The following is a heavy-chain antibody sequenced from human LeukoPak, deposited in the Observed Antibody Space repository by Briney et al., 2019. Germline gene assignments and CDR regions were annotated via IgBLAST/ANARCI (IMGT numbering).Heavy chain of an antibody. Sequence: GASVKVSCKASGGTFSSYAISWVRQAPGQGLEWMGRIIPILGIANYAQKFQGRVTITADKSTSTAYMELSSLRSEDTAVYYCARVGAAMVTSDAFDIWGQGTMVTVSS. D-gene: IGHD5-18*01. CDR2: IIPILGIA. J-gene: IGHJ3*02. CDR3: ARVGAAMVTSDAFDI. V-gene: IGHV1-69*04. CDR1: GGTFSSYA.